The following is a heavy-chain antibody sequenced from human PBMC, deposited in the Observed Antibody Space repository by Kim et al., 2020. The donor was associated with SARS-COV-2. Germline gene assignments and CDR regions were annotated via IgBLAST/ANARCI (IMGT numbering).Heavy chain of an antibody. CDR2: IYTSGST. V-gene: IGHV4-61*02. CDR3: ARDRGGYYDY. Sequence: SETLSLTCTVSGGSISSGSYYWSWIRQPAGKGLEWIGRIYTSGSTNYNPSLKSRVTISVDTSKNQFSLKLSSVTAADTAVFYCARDRGGYYDYWGQGTLVTVSS. CDR1: GGSISSGSYY. D-gene: IGHD3-10*01. J-gene: IGHJ4*02.